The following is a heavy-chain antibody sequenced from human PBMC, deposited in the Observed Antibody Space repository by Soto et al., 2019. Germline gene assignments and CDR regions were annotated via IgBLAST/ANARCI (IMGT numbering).Heavy chain of an antibody. Sequence: SQTLSLTCAISGDSVSSNSAAWNWIRQSPSRGLEWLGRTYYRSKWYNDYAVSVKSRITINPDTSKNQFSLQLNSVTPEDTAVYYCARDFGARIAATGWFDPWGQGTLVTVSS. J-gene: IGHJ5*02. D-gene: IGHD6-13*01. CDR2: TYYRSKWYN. CDR1: GDSVSSNSAA. CDR3: ARDFGARIAATGWFDP. V-gene: IGHV6-1*01.